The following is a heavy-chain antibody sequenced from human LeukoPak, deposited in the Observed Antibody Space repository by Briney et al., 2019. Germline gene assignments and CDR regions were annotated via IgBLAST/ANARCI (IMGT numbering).Heavy chain of an antibody. CDR3: ARGGGSTRYGEFDN. CDR2: IYPGDSDT. D-gene: IGHD6-13*01. J-gene: IGHJ4*02. Sequence: GESLKISCKTSGYIFTNYWIGWLRQRSGRGLEWMGIIYPGDSDTKYNPSFEGQVTISADKSLNTAFLEWASLRASDSGMFFCARGGGSTRYGEFDNWGQGTLVTVSS. CDR1: GYIFTNYW. V-gene: IGHV5-51*01.